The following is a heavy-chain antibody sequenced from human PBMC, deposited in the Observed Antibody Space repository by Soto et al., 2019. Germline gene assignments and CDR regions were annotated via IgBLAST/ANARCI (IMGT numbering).Heavy chain of an antibody. CDR3: ARDLSAVKRLESFKYYRMDV. CDR1: GGTFSSNP. Sequence: QVQLMQSGAEVRKPGSSVTVSCKASGGTFSSNPISWVRQAPGQGLEWMGGIIPIFRTPHYARRFLDRVTLNADRSTHTAFMELTSLTSEDTATYYCARDLSAVKRLESFKYYRMDVWGQGTTVTVS. J-gene: IGHJ6*02. D-gene: IGHD4-17*01. CDR2: IIPIFRTP. V-gene: IGHV1-69*06.